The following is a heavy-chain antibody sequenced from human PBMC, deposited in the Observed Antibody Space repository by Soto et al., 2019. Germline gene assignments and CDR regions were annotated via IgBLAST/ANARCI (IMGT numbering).Heavy chain of an antibody. D-gene: IGHD5-12*01. CDR1: GFTFSSYS. J-gene: IGHJ6*02. Sequence: PGGSLRLSCAASGFTFSSYSMNWVRQAPGKGLEWVSSISSSSSYIYYADSVKGRFTISRDNAKNSLYLQMNSLRAEDTAVYYCARSVYCGYDWGGYYHYGMDVWGQGTTVTVSS. CDR3: ARSVYCGYDWGGYYHYGMDV. CDR2: ISSSSSYI. V-gene: IGHV3-21*01.